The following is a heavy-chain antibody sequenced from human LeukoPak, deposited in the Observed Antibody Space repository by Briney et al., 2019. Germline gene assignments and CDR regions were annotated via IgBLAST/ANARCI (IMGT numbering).Heavy chain of an antibody. CDR3: ARQSCSGGSCYYPSDY. Sequence: GESLQISCKGSGYSFTSYWIGWVRQMPGKGLEWMGIIYPGDSDTRYSPSFQGQVTISADKSISTAYLQWSSLKASDTAMYYCARQSCSGGSCYYPSDYWGQGTLVTVSS. V-gene: IGHV5-51*01. D-gene: IGHD2-15*01. J-gene: IGHJ4*02. CDR1: GYSFTSYW. CDR2: IYPGDSDT.